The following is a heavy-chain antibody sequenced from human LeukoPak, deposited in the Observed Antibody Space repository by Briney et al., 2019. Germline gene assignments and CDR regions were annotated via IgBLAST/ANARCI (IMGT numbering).Heavy chain of an antibody. V-gene: IGHV3-30-3*01. CDR3: AKDMGYTFGHAFDY. CDR1: GFTFCDYN. J-gene: IGHJ4*02. CDR2: TSNDGSNK. D-gene: IGHD5-18*01. Sequence: GRSLRLSCAASGFTFCDYNMHWVRQAPGQGLEWVSLTSNDGSNKYYAVSVKGRFTISRDNTKNTLYLQMNSLRTEDTAVYYCAKDMGYTFGHAFDYWGQGTLVTVSS.